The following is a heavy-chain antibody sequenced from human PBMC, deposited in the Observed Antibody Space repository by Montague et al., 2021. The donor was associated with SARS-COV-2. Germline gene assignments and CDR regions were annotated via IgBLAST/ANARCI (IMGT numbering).Heavy chain of an antibody. CDR2: VFYSGTT. J-gene: IGHJ2*01. V-gene: IGHV4-59*01. D-gene: IGHD1-1*01. Sequence: SETLSLTYTVSGGSISNFYWSWLRQPPGRGLEWIAYVFYSGTTSYNPSLKSRATISVDTSKNQFSLRLDSVTAADTAVYYCARDQSTRPGWYFDLGGRGPLVTVPS. CDR3: ARDQSTRPGWYFDL. CDR1: GGSISNFY.